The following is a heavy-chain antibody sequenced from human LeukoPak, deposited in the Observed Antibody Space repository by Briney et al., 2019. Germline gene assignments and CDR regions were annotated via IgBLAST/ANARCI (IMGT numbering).Heavy chain of an antibody. CDR1: GFTFSSYT. J-gene: IGHJ4*02. D-gene: IGHD3-22*01. CDR3: AKPRVGASGYYDY. V-gene: IGHV3-23*01. Sequence: GGSLRLSCVASGFTFSSYTMSWVRQAPGKGLEWVSAISGSGGSTYYAASVKGRFTISRDNSKNTLYLQMNSLRAEDTAVYYCAKPRVGASGYYDYWGQGTLVTVSS. CDR2: ISGSGGST.